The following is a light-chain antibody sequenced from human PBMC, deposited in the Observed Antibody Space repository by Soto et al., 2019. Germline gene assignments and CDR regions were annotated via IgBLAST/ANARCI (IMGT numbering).Light chain of an antibody. J-gene: IGLJ1*01. CDR2: SDN. CDR1: SSNIGTYS. Sequence: QAVVTQPPSASGTPGQRVTISCSGSSSNIGTYSVSWYQHFPGTAPRLLIYSDNQRPSGVPVRFSASKSGASASLAISGLQSEDEADFYCAAWDDSLNGCVFGTGTKLT. CDR3: AAWDDSLNGCV. V-gene: IGLV1-44*01.